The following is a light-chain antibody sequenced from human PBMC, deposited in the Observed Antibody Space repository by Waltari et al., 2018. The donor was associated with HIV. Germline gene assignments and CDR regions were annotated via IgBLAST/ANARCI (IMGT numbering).Light chain of an antibody. CDR2: GTS. CDR3: QQRSDWPYT. Sequence: EFVLTQSPATLSLSPGEGATLSCRASPSVSSHLAWYQQIPGHPPRLLRYGTSNRAPGVPARFRGSGSGTDVTLTISSLEPEDFAVYFCQQRSDWPYTFGQGTKVEIK. CDR1: PSVSSH. J-gene: IGKJ2*01. V-gene: IGKV3-11*01.